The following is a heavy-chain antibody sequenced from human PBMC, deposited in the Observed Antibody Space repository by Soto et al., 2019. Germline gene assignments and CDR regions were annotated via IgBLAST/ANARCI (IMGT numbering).Heavy chain of an antibody. Sequence: EVQLVESGGDLVKPGGSLRLSCATSGFTFSGAWMSWVRQAPGKGLEWVGRIKSNIESGTIDYAAPVRGRFTISRADSASALYLQMTSLKTEGTAVYYGTTSATVTTDSGFWGQGTLVTASS. CDR2: IKSNIESGTI. J-gene: IGHJ1*01. D-gene: IGHD4-17*01. CDR3: TTSATVTTDSGF. CDR1: GFTFSGAW. V-gene: IGHV3-15*01.